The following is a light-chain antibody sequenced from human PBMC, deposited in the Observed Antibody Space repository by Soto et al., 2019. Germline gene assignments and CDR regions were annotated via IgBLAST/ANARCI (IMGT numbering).Light chain of an antibody. CDR2: DAS. V-gene: IGKV1-5*01. J-gene: IGKJ2*01. Sequence: DIQMTQSPSTLSASVGDRVTITCRASQSISRWVAWYQQKPGKAPKLLIYDASSLESGVPSRFSGSGSGTEFTLTISSLQPEDFATFYCQQYNTYSPYTFGQGTKVDIK. CDR1: QSISRW. CDR3: QQYNTYSPYT.